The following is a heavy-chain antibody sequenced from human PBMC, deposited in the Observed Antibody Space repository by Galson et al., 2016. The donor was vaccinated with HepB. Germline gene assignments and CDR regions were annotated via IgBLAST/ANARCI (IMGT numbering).Heavy chain of an antibody. CDR3: ARDIRRGGTPRHSCFDP. J-gene: IGHJ5*02. V-gene: IGHV4-31*03. CDR1: GGSISSGGYY. D-gene: IGHD1-26*01. CDR2: IYNSGRT. Sequence: TLSLTCTVSGGSISSGGYYWSWIRQHPGKGLEWIGYIYNSGRTYYNPSLKRRVTISVDTSKNQFSLKLNSVTAADTAVYYCARDIRRGGTPRHSCFDPWGRGTLVTVSS.